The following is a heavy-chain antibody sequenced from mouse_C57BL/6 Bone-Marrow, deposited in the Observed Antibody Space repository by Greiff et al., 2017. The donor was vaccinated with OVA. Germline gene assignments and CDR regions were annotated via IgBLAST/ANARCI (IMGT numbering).Heavy chain of an antibody. Sequence: QVQLQQPGAELVMPGASVKLSCKASGYTFTSYWMHWVKQRPGQGLEWIGEIDPSDSYTNYTEKFKGKSTLTVDKSSSTAYMQLSSLTSEDSAVYYCGRCGDYPLAYWGKGTLVTVSA. CDR2: IDPSDSYT. CDR1: GYTFTSYW. V-gene: IGHV1-69*01. D-gene: IGHD2-13*01. CDR3: GRCGDYPLAY. J-gene: IGHJ3*01.